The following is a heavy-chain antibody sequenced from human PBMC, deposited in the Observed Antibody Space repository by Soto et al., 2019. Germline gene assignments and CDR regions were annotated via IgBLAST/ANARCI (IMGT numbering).Heavy chain of an antibody. V-gene: IGHV1-2*04. Sequence: GASVKLSCKASGYTFTGYYMHWVRQAPGQGLEWMGWINPNSGGTNYAQKFQGWVTMTRDTSISTAYMELSRLRSDDTAVYYCASAYSYRREELDYWGQGTLVTVSS. CDR1: GYTFTGYY. CDR3: ASAYSYRREELDY. CDR2: INPNSGGT. J-gene: IGHJ4*02. D-gene: IGHD3-22*01.